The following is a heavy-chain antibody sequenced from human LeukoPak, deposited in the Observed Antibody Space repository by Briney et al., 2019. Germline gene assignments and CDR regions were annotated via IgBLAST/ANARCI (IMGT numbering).Heavy chain of an antibody. V-gene: IGHV3-30-3*01. CDR1: GFTYSIYA. CDR3: LREQWADY. J-gene: IGHJ4*02. D-gene: IGHD2-8*01. CDR2: ISYDGSNK. Sequence: GGSLPLLCRPSGFTYSIYAELWLRQAPGKGLEWVAVISYDGSNKYYADSVKGRFTISRDNSKNTLYPQMNSLRAEDTAVYYCLREQWADYTGPRTLVTVSS.